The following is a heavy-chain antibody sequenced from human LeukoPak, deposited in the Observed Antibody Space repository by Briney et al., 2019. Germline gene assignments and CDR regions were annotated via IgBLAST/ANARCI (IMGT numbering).Heavy chain of an antibody. CDR3: AKDRQQLVPNYYFDY. J-gene: IGHJ4*02. CDR2: MKRDGSEI. D-gene: IGHD6-13*01. V-gene: IGHV3-7*03. Sequence: GGSLRLSCSASGFTFSTYWMSWVRQASGKGLEWVANMKRDGSEIYYVDSVKGRFTISRDNAKNSLYLQMNSLRAEDTALYYCAKDRQQLVPNYYFDYWGQGTLVTVSS. CDR1: GFTFSTYW.